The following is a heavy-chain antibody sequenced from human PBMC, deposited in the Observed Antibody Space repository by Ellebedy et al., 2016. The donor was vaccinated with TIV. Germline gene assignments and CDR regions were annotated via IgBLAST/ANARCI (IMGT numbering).Heavy chain of an antibody. V-gene: IGHV3-30*02. J-gene: IGHJ6*02. CDR1: GFIFSNSG. CDR2: IRFDGNNA. CDR3: ARDLNFSYDDYYGLDV. D-gene: IGHD5-24*01. Sequence: GGSLRLSCAASGFIFSNSGMNWVRQAPGKGLEWVAFIRFDGNNAYYADSVKGRFTISRDNSKNTLYLQMNSLRVEDTAVYFCARDLNFSYDDYYGLDVWGQGTTVAVSS.